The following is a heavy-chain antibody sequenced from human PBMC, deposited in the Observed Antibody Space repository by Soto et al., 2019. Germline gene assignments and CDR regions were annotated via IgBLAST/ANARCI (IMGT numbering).Heavy chain of an antibody. V-gene: IGHV3-23*01. Sequence: EVQLLDSGGGLVQPGGSLRLSCAASGFTFSNYAMTWVRQGPGKGLEWVSGISGSGGRSYYADSVKGRFTISRDNSKSTLYLQMNSLRAEDTAVYYCAKAYFVRSSEQPYYVDYWGQGTLVTVSS. D-gene: IGHD3-10*01. J-gene: IGHJ4*02. CDR1: GFTFSNYA. CDR2: ISGSGGRS. CDR3: AKAYFVRSSEQPYYVDY.